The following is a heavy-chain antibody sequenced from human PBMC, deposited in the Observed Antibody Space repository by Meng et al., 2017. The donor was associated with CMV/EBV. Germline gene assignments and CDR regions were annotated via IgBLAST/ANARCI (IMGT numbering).Heavy chain of an antibody. CDR2: INSDGSST. D-gene: IGHD6-6*01. J-gene: IGHJ4*02. Sequence: GGSLRLSCAASGFTFSSYWMHWVRQAPGKGLVWVSRINSDGSSTSYADSVKGRFTISRDNAKNTLYLQMNSLRAEDTAVYYCARDKGLYSGYSSSSEDYWGQGTLVTVSS. CDR3: ARDKGLYSGYSSSSEDY. V-gene: IGHV3-74*01. CDR1: GFTFSSYW.